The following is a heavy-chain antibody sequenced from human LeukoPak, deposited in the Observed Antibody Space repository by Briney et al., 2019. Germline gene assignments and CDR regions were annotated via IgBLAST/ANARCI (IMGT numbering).Heavy chain of an antibody. V-gene: IGHV3-53*01. Sequence: PGGSLRLSCAASGFAVGSNYMSWVRQAPGKGLEWVSVINSGGTTYYTDSVKGRFTISRDNSKNTLYLQMNSLRAEDTAVYYCARESSLYSYGYWGQGTLVTVSS. CDR3: ARESSLYSYGY. J-gene: IGHJ4*02. D-gene: IGHD5-18*01. CDR1: GFAVGSNY. CDR2: INSGGTT.